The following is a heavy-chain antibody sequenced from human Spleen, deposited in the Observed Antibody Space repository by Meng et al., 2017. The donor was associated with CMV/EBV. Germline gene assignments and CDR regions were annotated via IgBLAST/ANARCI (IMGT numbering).Heavy chain of an antibody. CDR1: GFTFSSYA. J-gene: IGHJ3*02. CDR3: AKSKGQRDAFDI. CDR2: VSAGGAST. V-gene: IGHV3-23*01. D-gene: IGHD6-25*01. Sequence: GESLKISCAASGFTFSSYAMSWVRQAPGKGLEWVSAVSAGGASTYYTDPVKGRFTISRDSSKNALYLQMNSLRVEDTAIYYCAKSKGQRDAFDIWGQGTMVTVSS.